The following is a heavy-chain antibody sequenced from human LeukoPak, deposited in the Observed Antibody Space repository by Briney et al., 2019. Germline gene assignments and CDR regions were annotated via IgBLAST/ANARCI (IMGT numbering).Heavy chain of an antibody. Sequence: SVKVSCKASGGTFSSYAISWVRQAPGQGLEWMGRIIPILGIANYAQKFQGRVTITADKSTSTAYMELSSLRAEDTAVYHCARGDSSGWQRVFDQWGQGTLVTVSS. CDR1: GGTFSSYA. CDR3: ARGDSSGWQRVFDQ. D-gene: IGHD3-22*01. J-gene: IGHJ4*02. V-gene: IGHV1-69*04. CDR2: IIPILGIA.